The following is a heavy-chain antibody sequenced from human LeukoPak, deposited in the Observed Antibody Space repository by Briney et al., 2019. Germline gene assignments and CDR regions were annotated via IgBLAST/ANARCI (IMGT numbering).Heavy chain of an antibody. CDR1: GFTFSSYA. J-gene: IGHJ4*02. D-gene: IGHD4-17*01. Sequence: GGSLRLSCAASGFTFSSYAMSWVRQAPGKGLEWVSAISGSGGSTYYADFVKGRFTISRDNSKNTLYLQMNSLRAEDTAVYYCAKVLKVTTTGYFDYWGQGTLVTVSS. CDR2: ISGSGGST. V-gene: IGHV3-23*01. CDR3: AKVLKVTTTGYFDY.